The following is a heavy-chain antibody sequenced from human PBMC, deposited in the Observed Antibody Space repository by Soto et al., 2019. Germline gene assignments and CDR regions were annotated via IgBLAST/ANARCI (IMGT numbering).Heavy chain of an antibody. CDR1: GDSISSTY. CDR2: IYSSGSN. J-gene: IGHJ5*02. Sequence: TSETLSLTCTVSGDSISSTYWSWVRQPAGRGLEWIGRIYSSGSNNYNPSLESRVIMSVDTSKNQFSLTLRSVTAADTAAYFCARGYESGYTFGHDLWGQGTLVTVPQ. CDR3: ARGYESGYTFGHDL. V-gene: IGHV4-4*07. D-gene: IGHD3-3*01.